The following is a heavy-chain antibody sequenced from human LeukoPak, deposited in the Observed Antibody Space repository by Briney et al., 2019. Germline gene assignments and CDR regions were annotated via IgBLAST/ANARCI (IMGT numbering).Heavy chain of an antibody. V-gene: IGHV4-4*07. Sequence: SETLSLTCTVSGGSISSYYWSWIRQPAGKGLEWIGRIYTSGSTNYNPSLKSRVTISVDTSKNQFSLKLSSVTAADTAVYYCARHVPYYDFWSGSPHWFDPWGQGTLVTVSS. J-gene: IGHJ5*02. CDR2: IYTSGST. CDR1: GGSISSYY. CDR3: ARHVPYYDFWSGSPHWFDP. D-gene: IGHD3-3*01.